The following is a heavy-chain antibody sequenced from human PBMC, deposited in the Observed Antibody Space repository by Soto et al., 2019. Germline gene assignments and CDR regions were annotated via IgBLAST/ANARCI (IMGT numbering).Heavy chain of an antibody. CDR1: GFTFSSYA. Sequence: EVQLLESGGGLVQPGGSLRLSCAASGFTFSSYAMSWVRQAPGKGLEWVSAISGSGGSTYYADSVKGRFTISRDNSKNTLYLHMNSLRAEDTAVYYCAKYSDGSGSYYNHHYMDVWGKGTTVTVSS. J-gene: IGHJ6*03. CDR3: AKYSDGSGSYYNHHYMDV. V-gene: IGHV3-23*01. CDR2: ISGSGGST. D-gene: IGHD3-10*01.